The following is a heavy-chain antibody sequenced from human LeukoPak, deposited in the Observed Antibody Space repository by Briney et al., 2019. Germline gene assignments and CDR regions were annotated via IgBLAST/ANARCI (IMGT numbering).Heavy chain of an antibody. J-gene: IGHJ4*02. CDR2: MYYRGST. CDR1: GGSISSSSHY. D-gene: IGHD1-26*01. Sequence: SETLSLTCTVSGGSISSSSHYWGWIRQPPGKGLEWIGSMYYRGSTYHNPSLKSRVTISVDTSNNQFSLKLSSVTAADTAVYYCATTTIRLGYWGQGTLVTVSS. CDR3: ATTTIRLGY. V-gene: IGHV4-39*07.